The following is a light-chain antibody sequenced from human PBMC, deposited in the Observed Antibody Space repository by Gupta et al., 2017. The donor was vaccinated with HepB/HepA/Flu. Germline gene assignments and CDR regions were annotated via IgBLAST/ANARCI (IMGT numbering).Light chain of an antibody. J-gene: IGLJ2*01. Sequence: SYDLTQPPSVSVSPGQTASIPCSGSKLGNNYVCWYQQKPGQSPVRVIFEDKKRPSGIPERFAGSNSRNTATMTISGNQTVDEADYYCQAWDSNTVIFGGGTRLSVL. CDR1: KLGNNY. CDR3: QAWDSNTVI. V-gene: IGLV3-1*01. CDR2: EDK.